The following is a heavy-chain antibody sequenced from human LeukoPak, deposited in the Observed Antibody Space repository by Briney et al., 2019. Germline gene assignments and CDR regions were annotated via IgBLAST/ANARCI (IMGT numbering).Heavy chain of an antibody. CDR2: IYYSGST. Sequence: SETLSLTCTVSGGSISSYYWSWIRQPPGKGLEWIGYIYYSGSTNYNPSLKSRVTISVDTSKNQFSLKLSSVTAADTAVYYCARHPHRGYWFDPWGQGTLVTVSS. D-gene: IGHD3-16*01. CDR1: GGSISSYY. CDR3: ARHPHRGYWFDP. V-gene: IGHV4-59*08. J-gene: IGHJ5*02.